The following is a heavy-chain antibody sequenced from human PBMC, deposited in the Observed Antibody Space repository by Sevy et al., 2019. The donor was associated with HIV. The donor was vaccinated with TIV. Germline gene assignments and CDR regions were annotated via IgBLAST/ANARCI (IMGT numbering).Heavy chain of an antibody. V-gene: IGHV3-7*01. CDR2: INQNGREK. D-gene: IGHD6-13*01. Sequence: GGSLRLSCAASGFTFSSYWMNWVRQAPGKGLEWVANINQNGREKYYVDSVKGRFTISRDNAKNSLHLQMHSLRAEDTAVYYCASEDKHSSSWYIAYWGQGTLVTVSS. CDR3: ASEDKHSSSWYIAY. J-gene: IGHJ4*02. CDR1: GFTFSSYW.